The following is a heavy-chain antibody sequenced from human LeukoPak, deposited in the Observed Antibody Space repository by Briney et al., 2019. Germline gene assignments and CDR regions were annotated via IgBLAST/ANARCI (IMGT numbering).Heavy chain of an antibody. CDR3: ARDYYLVGYSYGTYYYYMDV. J-gene: IGHJ6*03. CDR2: MNPNSGNT. Sequence: ASVKVSCKASGYTFTSYDINWVRQATGQGLEWMGWMNPNSGNTGYAQKFQGRVTITRNTSISTAYMELSSLRSEDTAVYYCARDYYLVGYSYGTYYYYMDVWGKGTTVTVSS. D-gene: IGHD5-18*01. V-gene: IGHV1-8*03. CDR1: GYTFTSYD.